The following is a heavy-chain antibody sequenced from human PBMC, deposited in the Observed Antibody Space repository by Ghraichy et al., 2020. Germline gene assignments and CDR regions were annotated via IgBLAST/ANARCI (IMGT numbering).Heavy chain of an antibody. CDR3: ATVGLTIGTFDD. V-gene: IGHV3-66*01. Sequence: GGSLRLSCAASGFNVRTTYVSWVRQSPVKGLEWVSVIYNGGSVYYADSVKGRFAVSKDNSKNSVNLQMNSLRPEDTAIYYCATVGLTIGTFDDWGQGTLVTVSS. CDR1: GFNVRTTY. D-gene: IGHD4-23*01. CDR2: IYNGGSV. J-gene: IGHJ4*02.